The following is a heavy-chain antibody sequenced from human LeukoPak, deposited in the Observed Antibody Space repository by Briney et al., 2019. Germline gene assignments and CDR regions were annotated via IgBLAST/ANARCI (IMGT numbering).Heavy chain of an antibody. V-gene: IGHV4-59*01. CDR3: ARVTGYMIEDYFDY. Sequence: SETLSLTCTVSGGSLSSYYWSWIRQPPGKGLEWIGYIYYSGSTNYNPSLKSRVTISVDTSKNQFSLKLRSVTAADTAVYYCARVTGYMIEDYFDYWGQGTLVTVSS. J-gene: IGHJ4*02. D-gene: IGHD3-22*01. CDR1: GGSLSSYY. CDR2: IYYSGST.